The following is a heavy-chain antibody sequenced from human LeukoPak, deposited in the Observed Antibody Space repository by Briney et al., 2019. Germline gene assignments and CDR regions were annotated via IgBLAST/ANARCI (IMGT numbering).Heavy chain of an antibody. V-gene: IGHV3-23*01. CDR2: ISNSGGST. CDR1: GFTFSSYA. J-gene: IGHJ4*02. CDR3: AKLGEVGATLPTFDY. Sequence: GGSLRLSCAASGFTFSSYAMSWVRQAPGKGLEWVSGISNSGGSTYYADSVKGRFTISRDNSKNTLYLQMNSLRAEDTAVYYCAKLGEVGATLPTFDYWGQGTLVTVFS. D-gene: IGHD1-26*01.